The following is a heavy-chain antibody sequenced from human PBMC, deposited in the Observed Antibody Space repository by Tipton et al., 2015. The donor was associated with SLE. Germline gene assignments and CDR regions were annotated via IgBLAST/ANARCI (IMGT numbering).Heavy chain of an antibody. V-gene: IGHV4-59*12. Sequence: TLSLTCTVSGGSISSYYWSWIRQPPGKGLEWIGYIYYSGSTNYNPSLKSRLTMSVDTFKMQFSLKLSSVTAADTAVYYCAGVSRDAFEIWGQGTMVTVSS. CDR3: AGVSRDAFEI. CDR2: IYYSGST. D-gene: IGHD5/OR15-5a*01. CDR1: GGSISSYY. J-gene: IGHJ3*02.